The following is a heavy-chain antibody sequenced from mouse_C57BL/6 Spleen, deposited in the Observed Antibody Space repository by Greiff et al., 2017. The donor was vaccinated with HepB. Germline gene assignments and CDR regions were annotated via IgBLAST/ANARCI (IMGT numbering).Heavy chain of an antibody. CDR1: GFTFSDYG. J-gene: IGHJ4*01. D-gene: IGHD2-1*01. Sequence: EVKLVESGGGLVKPGGSLKLSCAASGFTFSDYGMHWVRQAPEKGLEWVAYISSGSSTTYYADTVKGRFTISRDNAKNTLFLQMTSLRSEDTAMYYCARFYYGNYEDAMDYWGQGTSVTVSS. CDR3: ARFYYGNYEDAMDY. CDR2: ISSGSSTT. V-gene: IGHV5-17*01.